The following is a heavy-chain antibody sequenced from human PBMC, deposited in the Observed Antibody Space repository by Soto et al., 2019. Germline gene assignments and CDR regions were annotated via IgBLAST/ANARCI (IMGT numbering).Heavy chain of an antibody. CDR3: ARDLLGVGYYGSGSYAFDI. CDR2: IYYSGST. CDR1: GGSISSGDYY. D-gene: IGHD3-10*01. V-gene: IGHV4-30-4*01. Sequence: QVQLQESGPGLVKPSQTLSLTCTVSGGSISSGDYYWSWIRQPPGKGLEWIGYIYYSGSTYYNPSLKSRVTISVDTSKNQFSLKLSSVTAADTAVYYCARDLLGVGYYGSGSYAFDIWGQGTMVTVSS. J-gene: IGHJ3*02.